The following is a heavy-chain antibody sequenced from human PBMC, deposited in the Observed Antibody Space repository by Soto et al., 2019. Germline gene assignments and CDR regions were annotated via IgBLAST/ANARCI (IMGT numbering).Heavy chain of an antibody. V-gene: IGHV4-31*03. CDR1: GASITRGGYY. J-gene: IGHJ1*01. CDR3: TRSIQH. Sequence: QVQLQESGPGLVKPSQTLSLTCTVSGASITRGGYYWSWLRQHPGKGLEWIGYIYYSGSTYYNPSLQSRVTISVDTSKNQFSLKLSSVTAADTAVYYCTRSIQHWGQGTLVTVSS. CDR2: IYYSGST.